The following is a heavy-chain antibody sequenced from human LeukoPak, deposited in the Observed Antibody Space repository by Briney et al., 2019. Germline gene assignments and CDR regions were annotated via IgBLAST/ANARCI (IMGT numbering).Heavy chain of an antibody. Sequence: GGSLRLSCAASGFTFSSHWMHWVRQAPGKGLEWVALISYGGSNEYYGGSVKGRFTISRDNSKNTLYLQMNSLSAEDTAVYYCATGDNSGYDYWGQGTLVTVSS. J-gene: IGHJ4*02. CDR3: ATGDNSGYDY. D-gene: IGHD3-22*01. V-gene: IGHV3-30*03. CDR1: GFTFSSHW. CDR2: ISYGGSNE.